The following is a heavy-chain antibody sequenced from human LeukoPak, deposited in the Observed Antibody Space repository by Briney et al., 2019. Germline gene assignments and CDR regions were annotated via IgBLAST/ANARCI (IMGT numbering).Heavy chain of an antibody. CDR3: ASYPRYSSSPPFDY. D-gene: IGHD6-6*01. V-gene: IGHV1-2*02. CDR1: GYTFTGQD. CDR2: INPNTGAT. Sequence: ASVKVSCKASGYTFTGQDMHWVRQAPGQGFEGMGWINPNTGATNYAQKFQGRGTMTRDTTINTAYMELTSLTSDDTAVYYCASYPRYSSSPPFDYWGQGTMVTVSP. J-gene: IGHJ4*02.